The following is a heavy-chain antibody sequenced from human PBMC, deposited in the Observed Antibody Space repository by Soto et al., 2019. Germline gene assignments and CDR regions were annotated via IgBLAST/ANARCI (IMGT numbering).Heavy chain of an antibody. CDR1: GFTFSSYG. V-gene: IGHV3-33*01. Sequence: GGSLRLSCAAPGFTFSSYGMHWVRQAPGKGLEWVAVIWYDGSNKYYADSVKGRFTISRDNSKNTLYLQMNSLRAEDTAVYYCARGRADYGSGSNGMDVWGQGTTVTVS. CDR2: IWYDGSNK. J-gene: IGHJ6*02. CDR3: ARGRADYGSGSNGMDV. D-gene: IGHD3-10*01.